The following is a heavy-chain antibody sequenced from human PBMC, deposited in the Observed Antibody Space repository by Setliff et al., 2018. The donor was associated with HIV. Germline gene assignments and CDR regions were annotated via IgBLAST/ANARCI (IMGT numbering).Heavy chain of an antibody. V-gene: IGHV3-7*04. Sequence: LRLSCAASGFTFNNYWMAWVRQAPGKGLEWVGNINQDGSEKNYVDSVKGRFTISRDNTKNSLYLQMGSLRAEDTTVYYCARGGYYYYYYYMDVWGKGTTVTVSS. CDR1: GFTFNNYW. CDR2: INQDGSEK. CDR3: ARGGYYYYYYYMDV. J-gene: IGHJ6*03.